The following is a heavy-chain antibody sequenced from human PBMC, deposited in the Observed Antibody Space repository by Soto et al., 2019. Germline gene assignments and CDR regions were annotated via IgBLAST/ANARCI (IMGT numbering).Heavy chain of an antibody. Sequence: PGGPMRLSCAAAGFNFRTLAIHWVRQNTGKGLEWVSAISGSGGSTYYADSVKGRFTISRDNSKNTLYLQMNSLRAEDTAVYYCAKDRGLLWFGELSWFDPWGQGTLVTVSS. CDR3: AKDRGLLWFGELSWFDP. D-gene: IGHD3-10*01. J-gene: IGHJ5*02. CDR1: GFNFRTLA. V-gene: IGHV3-23*01. CDR2: ISGSGGST.